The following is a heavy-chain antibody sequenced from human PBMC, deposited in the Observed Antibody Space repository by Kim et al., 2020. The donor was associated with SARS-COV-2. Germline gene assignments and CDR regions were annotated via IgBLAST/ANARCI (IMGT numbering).Heavy chain of an antibody. Sequence: NYGPKLQGRGTMTTDTSTSTAYMELRGLGSDDTAVYYCARDRVTRFLGVDVWGQGTTVTVSS. J-gene: IGHJ6*02. D-gene: IGHD3-3*01. CDR3: ARDRVTRFLGVDV. V-gene: IGHV1-18*01.